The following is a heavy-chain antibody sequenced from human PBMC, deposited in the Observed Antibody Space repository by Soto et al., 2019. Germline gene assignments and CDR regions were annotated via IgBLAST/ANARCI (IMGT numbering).Heavy chain of an antibody. CDR2: ILPDGSNK. J-gene: IGHJ4*02. V-gene: IGHV3-30*18. D-gene: IGHD6-13*01. CDR1: EFTFSSDA. Sequence: QVQLVESGGGVVQPGRSLRLSCGASEFTFSSDAMHWVRQAPGKGLEWVAIILPDGSNKHYADSVKGRFTISRDNFKNTLYLQMNSLRAEDTAVYYCVKDRSNTWSFDYWGQGTLVTVS. CDR3: VKDRSNTWSFDY.